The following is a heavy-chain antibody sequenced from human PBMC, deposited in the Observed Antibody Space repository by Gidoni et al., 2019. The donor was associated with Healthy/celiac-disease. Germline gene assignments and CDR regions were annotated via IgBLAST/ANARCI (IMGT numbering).Heavy chain of an antibody. V-gene: IGHV3-30*02. Sequence: NKYYADSVKGRFTISRDNSKNTLYLQMNSLRAEDTAVYYCAKALTVTGFDYWGQGTLVTVSS. D-gene: IGHD4-17*01. J-gene: IGHJ4*02. CDR3: AKALTVTGFDY. CDR2: NK.